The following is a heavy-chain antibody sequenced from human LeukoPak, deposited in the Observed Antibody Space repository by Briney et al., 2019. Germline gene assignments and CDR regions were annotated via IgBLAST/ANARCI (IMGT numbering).Heavy chain of an antibody. V-gene: IGHV3-23*01. CDR3: AKDIVVVPAVPGYFDY. D-gene: IGHD2-2*01. J-gene: IGHJ4*02. CDR1: GFTFSSYA. Sequence: GGSLRLSCAASGFTFSSYAMSWVRQAPGKGLEWVSAISGSGGSTYYADSVKGRFTISRGNSKNTLYLQMNSLRAEDTAVYYCAKDIVVVPAVPGYFDYWGQGTLVTVSS. CDR2: ISGSGGST.